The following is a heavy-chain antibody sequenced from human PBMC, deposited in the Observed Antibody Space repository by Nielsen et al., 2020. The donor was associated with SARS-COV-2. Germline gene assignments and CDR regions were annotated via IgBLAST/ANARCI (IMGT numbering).Heavy chain of an antibody. J-gene: IGHJ6*02. CDR3: ARGVGYYAFRGGYYYGSGPGVGMDV. CDR2: INPNSGGT. V-gene: IGHV1-2*06. Sequence: ASVKVSCKASGYTFTGYYMHWVRQVPGQGLEWMGRINPNSGGTNYAQKFQGRVTMTRDTSISTAYMELSRLRSDDTAVYYCARGVGYYAFRGGYYYGSGPGVGMDVWGQGTMVTVSS. D-gene: IGHD3-10*01. CDR1: GYTFTGYY.